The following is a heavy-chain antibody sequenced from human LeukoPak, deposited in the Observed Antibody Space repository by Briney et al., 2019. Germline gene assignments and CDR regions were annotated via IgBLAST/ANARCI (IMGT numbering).Heavy chain of an antibody. V-gene: IGHV1-46*01. CDR2: INPSGGAT. CDR3: ARGGGFSSAWPLDY. Sequence: ASVKVSCKASGYTFTNYYVHWVRQAPGQGLEWMGIINPSGGATDYAQKFQGRITMTRDTSTRTAYMELNTLRSEDAAVYYCARGGGFSSAWPLDYWGQGTLVTVSS. CDR1: GYTFTNYY. J-gene: IGHJ4*02. D-gene: IGHD6-6*01.